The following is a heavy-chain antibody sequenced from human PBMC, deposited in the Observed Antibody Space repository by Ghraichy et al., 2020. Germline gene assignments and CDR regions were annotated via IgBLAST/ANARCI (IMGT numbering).Heavy chain of an antibody. J-gene: IGHJ4*02. Sequence: GESLNISCAASGFTFSSYAMNWVRQAPGKGLECVSIISDNGDTTYYADSVKGRFTISRDNSKNTLSLQMSNLRAEDTAVYYCAKPILKYCSDGTCHSGPFDYWGQGTLVTVSS. CDR3: AKPILKYCSDGTCHSGPFDY. CDR2: ISDNGDTT. CDR1: GFTFSSYA. D-gene: IGHD2-15*01. V-gene: IGHV3-23*01.